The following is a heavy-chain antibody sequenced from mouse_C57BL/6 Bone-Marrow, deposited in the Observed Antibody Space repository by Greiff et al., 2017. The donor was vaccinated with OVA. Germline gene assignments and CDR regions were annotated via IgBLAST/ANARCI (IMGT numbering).Heavy chain of an antibody. CDR1: GYTFTSYW. V-gene: IGHV1-50*01. CDR3: ARDRFAD. CDR2: IDPSDSYT. Sequence: QVQLQQPGAELVKPGASVKLSCKASGYTFTSYWTQWVKQRPGQGLEWIGEIDPSDSYTNYNQKFKGKATLTVDTSSSTAYMQLSSLTSEDSAVYYCARDRFADWGQGTLVTVSA. J-gene: IGHJ3*01.